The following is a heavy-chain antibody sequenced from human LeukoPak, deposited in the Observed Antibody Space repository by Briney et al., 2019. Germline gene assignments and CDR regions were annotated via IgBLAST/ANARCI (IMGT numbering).Heavy chain of an antibody. CDR1: GGSISSGDYY. CDR3: AKTVTTRPYAFDI. CDR2: IYYSGGT. D-gene: IGHD4-17*01. V-gene: IGHV4-30-4*01. J-gene: IGHJ3*02. Sequence: SETLSLTCTVSGGSISSGDYYWSWIRQPPGKGLEWIGYIYYSGGTYYNPSLKSRVTISVDTSKNQFSLKLSSVTAADTAVYYCAKTVTTRPYAFDIWGQGTMVTVSS.